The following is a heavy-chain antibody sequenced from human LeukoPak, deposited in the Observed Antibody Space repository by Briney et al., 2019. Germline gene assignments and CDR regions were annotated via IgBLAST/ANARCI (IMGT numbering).Heavy chain of an antibody. J-gene: IGHJ4*02. Sequence: SETLSLTCTVSGGSIRSGTDYWSWIRQPPGKGLEWIGYIYYSGSTNYNPSLKSRVTISVDTSKNQFSLKLSSVTAADTAVYYCARVHYYYFDYWGQGTLVTVSS. D-gene: IGHD2/OR15-2a*01. CDR1: GGSIRSGTDY. CDR2: IYYSGST. V-gene: IGHV4-61*01. CDR3: ARVHYYYFDY.